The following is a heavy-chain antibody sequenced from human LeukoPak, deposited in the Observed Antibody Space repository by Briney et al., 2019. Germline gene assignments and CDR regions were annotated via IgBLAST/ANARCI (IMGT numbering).Heavy chain of an antibody. CDR2: INPNSGGT. CDR3: ARDHRPSYYYDSSGYCLDY. CDR1: GYTFTGYY. Sequence: GASVKVSCKASGYTFTGYYMHWVRQAPGQGLEWMGWINPNSGGTNYAQKFQGRATMTRDTSISTAYMELSRLRSDDTAVYYCARDHRPSYYYDSSGYCLDYWGQGTLVTVSS. V-gene: IGHV1-2*02. D-gene: IGHD3-22*01. J-gene: IGHJ4*02.